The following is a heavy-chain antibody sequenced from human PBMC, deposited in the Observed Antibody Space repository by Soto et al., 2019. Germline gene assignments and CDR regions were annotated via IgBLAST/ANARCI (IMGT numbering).Heavy chain of an antibody. J-gene: IGHJ5*02. CDR1: GFNFSNHW. CDR3: ARETGDWPLNWFDP. D-gene: IGHD2-21*02. V-gene: IGHV3-74*01. CDR2: ITSDGKSK. Sequence: VGSLRLSCAASGFNFSNHWMHWVRQRPGEGLVWVSRITSDGKSKAYAESVKGRFAISRDNAKNTLYLQMNGLTAEDTAVYYCARETGDWPLNWFDPWGLGTLVTVSS.